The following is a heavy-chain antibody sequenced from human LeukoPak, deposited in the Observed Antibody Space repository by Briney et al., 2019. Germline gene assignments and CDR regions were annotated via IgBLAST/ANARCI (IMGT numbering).Heavy chain of an antibody. J-gene: IGHJ4*02. D-gene: IGHD3-22*01. Sequence: SETLSLTCIVSGGSISSYFWSWIRQRAGKGLEWIGRIYSSVRTNYNPSLKSRVTMSVDTSKNQFSLKLRSVTAADTAVYYCAREDRTTSSGYPDPFDYWGQGTLVTVSS. CDR1: GGSISSYF. CDR2: IYSSVRT. V-gene: IGHV4-4*07. CDR3: AREDRTTSSGYPDPFDY.